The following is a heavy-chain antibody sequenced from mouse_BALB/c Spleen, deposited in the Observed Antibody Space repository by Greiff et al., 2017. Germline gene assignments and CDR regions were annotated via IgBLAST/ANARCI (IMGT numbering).Heavy chain of an antibody. Sequence: VQLKESGAELVQPGASVKLSCTASGFNIKDTYMHWVKQRPEQGLEWIGRIDPANGNTKYDPKFQGKATITADTSSNTAYLPLSSLTSEDTAVYYCASNDYAMDYWGQGTSVTVSS. V-gene: IGHV14-3*02. CDR2: IDPANGNT. J-gene: IGHJ4*01. CDR1: GFNIKDTY. CDR3: ASNDYAMDY.